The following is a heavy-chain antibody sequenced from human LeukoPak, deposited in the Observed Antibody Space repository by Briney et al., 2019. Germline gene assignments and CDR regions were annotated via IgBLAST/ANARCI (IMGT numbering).Heavy chain of an antibody. V-gene: IGHV3-23*01. CDR3: TKRVKYRGTWDHFAD. J-gene: IGHJ4*02. CDR1: GFTFDNYR. Sequence: QSGGSLRLSCAASGFTFDNYRMSWVRQAPGKGLEWVSTVNDDGGNTYYADSVKGRFTISRDNSKSTLILQMSSLRVEDTALYYCTKRVKYRGTWDHFADWGQGTLVTVSS. D-gene: IGHD1-26*01. CDR2: VNDDGGNT.